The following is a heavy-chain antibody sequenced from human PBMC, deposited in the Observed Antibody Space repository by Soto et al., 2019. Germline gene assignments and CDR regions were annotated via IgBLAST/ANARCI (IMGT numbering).Heavy chain of an antibody. J-gene: IGHJ6*02. CDR1: GFTFSSYG. CDR2: ISYDGSNK. CDR3: AKLPGNYRYYGMDV. V-gene: IGHV3-30*18. D-gene: IGHD4-4*01. Sequence: QVQLVASGGGVVQPGRSLRLSCAASGFTFSSYGMHWVRQAPGKGLEWVAVISYDGSNKYYADSVKGRFTISRDNSKNALDLQMNSLRAEDTAVYYCAKLPGNYRYYGMDVWGQGTTVTVSS.